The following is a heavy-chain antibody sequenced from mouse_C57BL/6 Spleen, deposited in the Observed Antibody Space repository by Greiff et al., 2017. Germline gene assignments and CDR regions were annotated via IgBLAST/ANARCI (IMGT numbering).Heavy chain of an antibody. CDR3: TRLPYCGSSYEYFDV. Sequence: EVKVVEPGTVLARPGASLKMSCKTSGYTFTSYWMHWVKQRPGQGLDWIGAIYPGNSDTRSTQKFKGKANLTAVTSASAAYMERSSLTNEDSAVYYCTRLPYCGSSYEYFDVWGTGTTVTVSS. D-gene: IGHD1-1*01. CDR1: GYTFTSYW. J-gene: IGHJ1*03. CDR2: IYPGNSDT. V-gene: IGHV1-5*01.